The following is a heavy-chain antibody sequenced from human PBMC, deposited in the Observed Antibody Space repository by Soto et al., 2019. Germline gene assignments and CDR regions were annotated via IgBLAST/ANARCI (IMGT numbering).Heavy chain of an antibody. CDR3: AKDYSSSSVRAYGMDV. Sequence: GGSLRLSCADAGFTFDDYTMYWVRQAPGKGLEWVSLISWDGGSTYYADSVKGRFTISRDNSKNSLYLQMNSLRTEDTALYYCAKDYSSSSVRAYGMDVWGQGTTVTVSS. CDR1: GFTFDDYT. J-gene: IGHJ6*02. D-gene: IGHD6-6*01. V-gene: IGHV3-43*01. CDR2: ISWDGGST.